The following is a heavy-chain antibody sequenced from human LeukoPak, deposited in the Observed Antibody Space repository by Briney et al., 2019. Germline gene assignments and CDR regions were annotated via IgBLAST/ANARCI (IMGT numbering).Heavy chain of an antibody. J-gene: IGHJ5*02. CDR3: ARGRAGNNWFDP. V-gene: IGHV3-53*01. D-gene: IGHD6-13*01. CDR1: GFTFSSYA. Sequence: GGSLRLSCAASGFTFSSYAMIWVRQAPGKGLEWVSVIYSGASTYYADSVKGRFTISRDNSKNTLYLQMNSLRAEDTAVYYCARGRAGNNWFDPWGQGTLVTVSS. CDR2: IYSGAST.